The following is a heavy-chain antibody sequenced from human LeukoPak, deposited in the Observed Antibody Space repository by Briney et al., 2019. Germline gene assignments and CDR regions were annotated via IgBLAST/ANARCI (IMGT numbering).Heavy chain of an antibody. V-gene: IGHV3-30*03. CDR2: ISYDASNK. J-gene: IGHJ4*02. D-gene: IGHD4-11*01. Sequence: PGRSLRLSCAGSGFTFSSYDMHWVRQAPGKGLEWVAVISYDASNKFYADSVKGRFTISRDNSKNTLYLQMNSLRADDTAVYYCASPPTVTTFDSWGQGTLVTVSS. CDR3: ASPPTVTTFDS. CDR1: GFTFSSYD.